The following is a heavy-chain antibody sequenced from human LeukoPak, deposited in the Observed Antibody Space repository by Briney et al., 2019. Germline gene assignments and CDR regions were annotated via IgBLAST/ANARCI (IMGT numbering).Heavy chain of an antibody. CDR1: GGSISSDNYY. J-gene: IGHJ2*01. CDR3: AKHPWFGEFWYFDL. D-gene: IGHD3-10*01. V-gene: IGHV4-61*02. Sequence: SETLSLACTVSGGSISSDNYYWSWIRQPAGKGLEWIGRIYTSGSTNYNPSLKSRVTMSLDTSKNQFSLNLSSVTAADTAVYYCAKHPWFGEFWYFDLWGRGTLVTVSS. CDR2: IYTSGST.